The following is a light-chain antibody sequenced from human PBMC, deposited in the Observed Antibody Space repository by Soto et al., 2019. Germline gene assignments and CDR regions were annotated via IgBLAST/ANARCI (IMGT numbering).Light chain of an antibody. CDR2: QDN. CDR3: HSYDSSAHWV. Sequence: NFMLTQPHSVSESPGKTVTISCTRSGGSIANNYVQWYQQRPGSAPTTVIFQDNERPSGVPDRFSGSIDSSSNSASLTISGLRTEDEADYYCHSYDSSAHWVFGGGTKL. CDR1: GGSIANNY. V-gene: IGLV6-57*04. J-gene: IGLJ3*02.